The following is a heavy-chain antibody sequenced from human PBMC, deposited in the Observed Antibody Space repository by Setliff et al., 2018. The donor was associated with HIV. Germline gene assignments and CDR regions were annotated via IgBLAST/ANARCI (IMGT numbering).Heavy chain of an antibody. CDR3: AKDGLVGAAGRFDY. D-gene: IGHD6-13*01. CDR1: GFTLSSYC. CDR2: IWLDGSQK. J-gene: IGHJ4*02. Sequence: PGGSLRLSCEVSGFTLSSYCMHWVRQAPGKGLEWVAVIWLDGSQKYYADSVKGRFTISRDNSKNTLYLQMNSLRAEETAVYYCAKDGLVGAAGRFDYWGQGTRVTVSS. V-gene: IGHV3-33*06.